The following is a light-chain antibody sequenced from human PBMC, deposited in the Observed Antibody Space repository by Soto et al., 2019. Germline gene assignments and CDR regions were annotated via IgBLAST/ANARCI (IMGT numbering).Light chain of an antibody. J-gene: IGLJ1*01. CDR1: SSDVGGYNY. Sequence: QSVLTQPPSASGSPGQTVAISCTGTSSDVGGYNYLSWYQQHPGKAPKLMIYEVNKRPSGVPDRLSSSKSGNTASLTVAGLQAEDAADYYCSSYAGSSNVFGTGTKVT. V-gene: IGLV2-8*01. CDR2: EVN. CDR3: SSYAGSSNV.